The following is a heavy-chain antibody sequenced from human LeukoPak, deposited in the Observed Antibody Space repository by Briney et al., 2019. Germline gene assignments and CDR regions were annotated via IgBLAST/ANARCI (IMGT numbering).Heavy chain of an antibody. D-gene: IGHD3-22*01. CDR2: INHSGST. J-gene: IGHJ4*02. V-gene: IGHV4-34*01. CDR3: ARGGGYYYDSSGYYWGASDY. Sequence: PSETLSLTCAVYGGSFSGYYWSWIRQPPGKGLEWIGEINHSGSTNYNPSLESRVTISVDTSKNQFSLKLSSVTAADTAVYYCARGGGYYYDSSGYYWGASDYWGQGTLVTVSS. CDR1: GGSFSGYY.